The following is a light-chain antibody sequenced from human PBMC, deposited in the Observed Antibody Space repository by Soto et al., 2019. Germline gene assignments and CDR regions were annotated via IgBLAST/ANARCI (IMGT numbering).Light chain of an antibody. Sequence: EIVMTQSPATLSVSPGERATLSCRASQTIDNKLAWYQQKPGQAPRLLISGVFVRATGIPGRFSGSGSGTEFTLTISSLQSEDFATYYCQQGDIWPWTFGQGTKVDIK. CDR1: QTIDNK. CDR3: QQGDIWPWT. V-gene: IGKV3D-15*01. J-gene: IGKJ1*01. CDR2: GVF.